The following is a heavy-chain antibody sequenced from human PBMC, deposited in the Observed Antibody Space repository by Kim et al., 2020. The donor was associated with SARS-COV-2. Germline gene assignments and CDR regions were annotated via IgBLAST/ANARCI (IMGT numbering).Heavy chain of an antibody. D-gene: IGHD1-20*01. CDR2: IIALIGKP. CDR1: GGTFSTFD. J-gene: IGHJ3*01. V-gene: IGHV1-69*13. CDR3: ARDGIIDSLSPVDV. Sequence: SVKVSCKSSGGTFSTFDITWVRQAPGQGLEWVGGIIALIGKPNYAQKFKGRVTITADASTNVAYMELRSLTSDDTAMYFCARDGIIDSLSPVDV.